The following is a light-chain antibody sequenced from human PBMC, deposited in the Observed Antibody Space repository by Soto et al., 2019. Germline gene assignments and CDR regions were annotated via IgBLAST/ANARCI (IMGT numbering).Light chain of an antibody. Sequence: QSVLTQPRSVSGSPGQSVTISCTGTSSDVGGYNYVSWYQQHPGKAPKLMIYDVIKRPSGVPDRFSGSKSDNTASLTISGLQAEDEADYYCCSYAGSFTYVFGIGTKVTVL. CDR2: DVI. CDR3: CSYAGSFTYV. J-gene: IGLJ1*01. CDR1: SSDVGGYNY. V-gene: IGLV2-11*01.